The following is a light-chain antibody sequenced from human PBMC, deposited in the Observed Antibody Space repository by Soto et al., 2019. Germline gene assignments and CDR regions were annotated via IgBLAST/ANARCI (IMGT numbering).Light chain of an antibody. CDR3: QQYGTSFWT. Sequence: DIVLTQSPGTLSLSPGERATLSCRTSQSVSSNYLAWYQQKPGQAPRLLIYGASTRATGTTDRFSGSGSGADFTLTISMLEHEDFAVYYCQQYGTSFWTFGQGTKVEIK. CDR2: GAS. V-gene: IGKV3-20*01. CDR1: QSVSSNY. J-gene: IGKJ1*01.